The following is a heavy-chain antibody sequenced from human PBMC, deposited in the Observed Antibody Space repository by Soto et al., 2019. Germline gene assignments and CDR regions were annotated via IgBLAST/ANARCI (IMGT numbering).Heavy chain of an antibody. CDR2: IYYSGST. CDR1: GGSISSYY. Sequence: SETLSLTCTVSGGSISSYYWSWIRQPPGKGLEWTGYIYYSGSTNYNPSLKSRVTISVDTSKNQFSLKLSSVTAADTAVYYCARVVVPAAMIGGDWFDPWGQGTLVTVSS. CDR3: ARVVVPAAMIGGDWFDP. V-gene: IGHV4-59*01. D-gene: IGHD2-2*01. J-gene: IGHJ5*02.